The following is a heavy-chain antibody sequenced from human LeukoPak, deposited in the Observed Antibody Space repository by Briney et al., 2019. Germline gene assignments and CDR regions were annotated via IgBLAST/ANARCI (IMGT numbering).Heavy chain of an antibody. V-gene: IGHV3-66*01. CDR3: ARDPSAVTANTYA. D-gene: IGHD2-2*01. CDR1: GFTVSNNW. Sequence: TGGSLRLSCAASGFTVSNNWMNWVRQAPGKGLEWVSLIFSGGDTLYADSVKDRFTISRDASKNTLYLQMSNLRAEDTAVYYCARDPSAVTANTYAWGQGTLVTVSS. J-gene: IGHJ5*02. CDR2: IFSGGDT.